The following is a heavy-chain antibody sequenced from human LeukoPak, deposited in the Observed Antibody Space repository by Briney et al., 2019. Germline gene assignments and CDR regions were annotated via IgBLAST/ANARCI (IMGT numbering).Heavy chain of an antibody. D-gene: IGHD6-13*01. J-gene: IGHJ4*02. CDR3: ARLTGYSSSWYDWWNFGY. CDR2: INHSGST. CDR1: GGSFSGYY. V-gene: IGHV4-34*01. Sequence: SETLSLTCAVYGGSFSGYYWSWIRQPPGKGLEWIGEINHSGSTNYNPSLKSRVTISVDTSKNQFSLKLSSVTAADTAVYYCARLTGYSSSWYDWWNFGYWGQGTLVTVSS.